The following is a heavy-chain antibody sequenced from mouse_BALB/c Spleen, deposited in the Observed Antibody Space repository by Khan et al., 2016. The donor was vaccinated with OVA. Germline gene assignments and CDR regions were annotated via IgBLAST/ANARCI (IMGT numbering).Heavy chain of an antibody. V-gene: IGHV1S81*02. Sequence: QVQLQQSGAELGKPGASVKISCKASGYTFTSYYLYWVKQRPGQGLEWIGGINPSNGVSHFNEKFKSKATLTVDKSSSTAYMQLNSLTSEDSAVYYCARSGYGNPLAYWGQGTLVTVST. J-gene: IGHJ3*01. D-gene: IGHD2-1*01. CDR3: ARSGYGNPLAY. CDR2: INPSNGVS. CDR1: GYTFTSYY.